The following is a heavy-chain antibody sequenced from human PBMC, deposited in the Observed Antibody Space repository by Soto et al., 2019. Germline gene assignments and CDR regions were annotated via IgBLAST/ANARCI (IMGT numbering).Heavy chain of an antibody. Sequence: PSATLSLTCTVSGRSISSYYWSWLRQTAGKGLEWIGLIYTSGSTNYNPSLTSRVTMSVDTSKNQFSLKGSAVTAAVTAVYYCARDRRAYCCGDCYSGELDPWGQGTLVTVSS. CDR2: IYTSGST. V-gene: IGHV4-4*07. CDR1: GRSISSYY. D-gene: IGHD2-21*02. CDR3: ARDRRAYCCGDCYSGELDP. J-gene: IGHJ5*02.